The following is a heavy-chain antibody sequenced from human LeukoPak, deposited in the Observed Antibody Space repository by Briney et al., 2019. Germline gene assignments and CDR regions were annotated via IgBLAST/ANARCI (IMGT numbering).Heavy chain of an antibody. CDR3: ATCSSIRCSRGNWFDP. CDR1: GFTFNNYS. J-gene: IGHJ5*02. CDR2: ISSSSKTI. Sequence: GGSLRLSCAASGFTFNNYSMNWVRQAPGKGLEWVSYISSSSKTIYYADSVKGRFTICRDNAKNSLYLQMNSLRAEDTAVYYCATCSSIRCSRGNWFDPWGQGTLVTVSS. V-gene: IGHV3-48*01. D-gene: IGHD2-2*01.